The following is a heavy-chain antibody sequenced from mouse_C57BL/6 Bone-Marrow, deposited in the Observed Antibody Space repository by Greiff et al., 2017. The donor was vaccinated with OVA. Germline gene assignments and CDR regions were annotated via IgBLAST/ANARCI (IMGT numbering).Heavy chain of an antibody. Sequence: EVKLQQSGAELVRPGASVKLSCTASGFNIKDDYMHWVKQRPEQGLEWIGWIDPENGDTEYASKFQGKATITADTSSNTAYLQLSSLTSEDTAVYYCTRYGSRRWGQGTTLTVSS. CDR2: IDPENGDT. D-gene: IGHD1-1*01. V-gene: IGHV14-4*01. CDR1: GFNIKDDY. J-gene: IGHJ2*01. CDR3: TRYGSRR.